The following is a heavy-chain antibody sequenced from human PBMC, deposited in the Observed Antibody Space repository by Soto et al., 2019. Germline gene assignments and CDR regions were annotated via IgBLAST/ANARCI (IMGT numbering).Heavy chain of an antibody. CDR1: GDSIGSYY. CDR2: IYYNDST. Sequence: QVLLQESGPGLVKPSETLSLTCTISGDSIGSYYYSWIRQPPGTGLEWIGYIYYNDSTNYNPSLKSRVTISVDMSKNQFSLRLTSVTAADTAVYFCARGNAFDIWGQGTLVTVSS. CDR3: ARGNAFDI. J-gene: IGHJ3*02. V-gene: IGHV4-59*01.